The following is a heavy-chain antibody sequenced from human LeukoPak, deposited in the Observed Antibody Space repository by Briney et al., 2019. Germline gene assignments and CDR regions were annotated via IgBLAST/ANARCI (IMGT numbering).Heavy chain of an antibody. Sequence: SEALSLTCTVSGGSISSYYWSWIRQPPGKGLEWIGYIYYSGSTNYNPSLKSRVTISVDTYKNQFSLKLSSVTAADTAVYYCARVVPAAMYYYYGMDVWGQGTTVTVSS. CDR2: IYYSGST. V-gene: IGHV4-59*01. CDR1: GGSISSYY. CDR3: ARVVPAAMYYYYGMDV. D-gene: IGHD2-2*01. J-gene: IGHJ6*02.